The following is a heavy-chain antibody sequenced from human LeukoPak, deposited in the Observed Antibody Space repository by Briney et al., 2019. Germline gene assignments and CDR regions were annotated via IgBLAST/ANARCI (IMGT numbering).Heavy chain of an antibody. D-gene: IGHD3-10*01. Sequence: ASVKVSCKASGYTFTSYDINWVRQATGQGLEWMGWMNPNSGNTGYVQKFQGRVTITRNTSISTAYMELSSLRSEDTAVYYCARETRGSGRSFDYWGQGTLVTVSS. CDR1: GYTFTSYD. J-gene: IGHJ4*02. CDR3: ARETRGSGRSFDY. CDR2: MNPNSGNT. V-gene: IGHV1-8*03.